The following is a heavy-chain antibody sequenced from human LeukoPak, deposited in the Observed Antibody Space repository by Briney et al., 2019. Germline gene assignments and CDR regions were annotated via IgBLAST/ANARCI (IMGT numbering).Heavy chain of an antibody. J-gene: IGHJ4*02. CDR2: IYYSGST. D-gene: IGHD6-13*01. CDR3: ANNRAAAEDY. Sequence: SETLSLTCTVSGGSISSYYWSWIRQLPGKGLEWIGYIYYSGSTNYNPSLKSRVTISVDTSKNQFSLKLSSVTAADTAVYYCANNRAAAEDYWGQGTLVTVSS. CDR1: GGSISSYY. V-gene: IGHV4-59*01.